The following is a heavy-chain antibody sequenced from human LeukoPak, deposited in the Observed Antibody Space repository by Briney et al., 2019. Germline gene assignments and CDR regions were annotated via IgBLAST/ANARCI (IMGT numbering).Heavy chain of an antibody. CDR1: GVSISSYY. Sequence: SETLSLTCTVSGVSISSYYWSWIRQPPRKGLEWIGYINYSGITNYNPFLKSRVTISVDTSKNQFSLKLSSATAADTPVYYCARHQVLSRRGWFDPWGQGSLVTVTS. CDR2: INYSGIT. J-gene: IGHJ5*02. V-gene: IGHV4-59*08. D-gene: IGHD4/OR15-4a*01. CDR3: ARHQVLSRRGWFDP.